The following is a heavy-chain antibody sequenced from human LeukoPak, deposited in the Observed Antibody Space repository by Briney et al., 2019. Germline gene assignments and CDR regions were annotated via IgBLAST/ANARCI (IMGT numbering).Heavy chain of an antibody. J-gene: IGHJ6*03. D-gene: IGHD3-10*01. V-gene: IGHV1-69*05. Sequence: SVKVSCKASGGTFSSYAISWVRQAPGQGLEWMGGIIPIFGTANYAQKFQGRVTITTDESTSTAYMELSSLRSEGTAVYYCARDRGSGSYYYMDVWGEGTTVTVSS. CDR3: ARDRGSGSYYYMDV. CDR2: IIPIFGTA. CDR1: GGTFSSYA.